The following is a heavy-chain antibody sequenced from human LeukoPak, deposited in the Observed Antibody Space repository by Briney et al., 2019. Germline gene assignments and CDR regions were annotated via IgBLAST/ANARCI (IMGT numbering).Heavy chain of an antibody. J-gene: IGHJ4*02. V-gene: IGHV1-2*04. D-gene: IGHD1-14*01. CDR3: ARVSGEPDRESYFDY. Sequence: ASVKVSCKASGYTFTGYHIHWVRQAPGQGLEWMGWINPKSGGTNYAQKFEGWVTMTRDTSMSTVYMELSRLRSDDTAVYYCARVSGEPDRESYFDYWGQGTLVTVSS. CDR2: INPKSGGT. CDR1: GYTFTGYH.